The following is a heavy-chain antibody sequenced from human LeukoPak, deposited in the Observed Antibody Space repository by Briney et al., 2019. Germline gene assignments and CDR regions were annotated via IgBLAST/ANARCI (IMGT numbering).Heavy chain of an antibody. Sequence: GGSLRLSCAASGFTFSSYAMSWVRQAPGKGLEWVSAIIGSGGKTYYAGSVKGRLTISRDNSNDTLYLQMTSLGAEDTAVYYCAKEASGWSYGDYWGQGTLVMVSS. CDR3: AKEASGWSYGDY. CDR2: IIGSGGKT. J-gene: IGHJ4*02. CDR1: GFTFSSYA. V-gene: IGHV3-23*01. D-gene: IGHD6-19*01.